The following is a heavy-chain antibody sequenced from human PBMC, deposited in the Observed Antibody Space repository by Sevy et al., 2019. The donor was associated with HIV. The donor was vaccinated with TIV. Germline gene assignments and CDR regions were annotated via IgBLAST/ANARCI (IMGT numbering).Heavy chain of an antibody. CDR3: ARGLAALPGYYYGMDV. CDR2: MSYDGSNK. CDR1: GFTFSSYP. J-gene: IGHJ6*02. D-gene: IGHD6-6*01. Sequence: GGSLRLSCAASGFTFSSYPMNWVRQAPGKGLEWVAVMSYDGSNKYFADSVKGRFAVSRDNSKNPLYLQMSSLRAEDTAVYYCARGLAALPGYYYGMDVWGLGTTVTVSS. V-gene: IGHV3-30*09.